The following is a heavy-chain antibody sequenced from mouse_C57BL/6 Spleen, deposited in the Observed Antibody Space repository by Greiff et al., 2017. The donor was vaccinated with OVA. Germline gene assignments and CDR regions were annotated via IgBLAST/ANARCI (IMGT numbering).Heavy chain of an antibody. CDR3: AKEGLYYDSTFDD. V-gene: IGHV2-5*01. J-gene: IGHJ2*01. CDR2: IWRGGST. Sequence: VQLQQSGPGLVQPSQSLSITCTVSGFSLTSYGVHWVRQSPGKGLEWLGVIWRGGSTDYNAAFMSRLSITKDNSKSQVFFKMNSLQADDTAIYYYAKEGLYYDSTFDDWGQGTTLTVSS. CDR1: GFSLTSYG. D-gene: IGHD2-4*01.